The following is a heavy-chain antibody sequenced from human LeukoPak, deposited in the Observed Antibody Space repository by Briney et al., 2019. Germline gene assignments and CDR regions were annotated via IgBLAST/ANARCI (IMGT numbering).Heavy chain of an antibody. D-gene: IGHD4-11*01. V-gene: IGHV1-2*02. CDR3: ARDTSPTLYSNPGD. J-gene: IGHJ4*02. CDR2: INPNSGGT. CDR1: GYTFTGYY. Sequence: ASVKVSCKASGYTFTGYYMHWVRQAPGRGLEWMGWINPNSGGTNYAQKFQGRVTMTRDTSISTAYMELSRLRSDDTAVYYCARDTSPTLYSNPGDWGQGTLVTVSS.